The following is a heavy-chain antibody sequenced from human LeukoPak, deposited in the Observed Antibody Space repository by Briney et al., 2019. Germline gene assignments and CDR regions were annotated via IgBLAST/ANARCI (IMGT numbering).Heavy chain of an antibody. CDR3: ARGIVVVTSGSGFDY. Sequence: SETLSLTCTVSGGSISSYYWSWIRQPPGKGLEWIGYIYYSGSTNYNPSLKSRVTISVDTSKNQFSLKLSSVTAADTAVYYCARGIVVVTSGSGFDYWGQGTLVTVSS. J-gene: IGHJ4*02. V-gene: IGHV4-59*01. CDR1: GGSISSYY. CDR2: IYYSGST. D-gene: IGHD2-21*02.